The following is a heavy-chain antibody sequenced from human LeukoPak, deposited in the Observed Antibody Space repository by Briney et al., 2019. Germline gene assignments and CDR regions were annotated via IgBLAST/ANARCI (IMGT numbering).Heavy chain of an antibody. J-gene: IGHJ4*02. CDR1: GFTFSAYT. D-gene: IGHD2-8*01. Sequence: GGSLRLSCAASGFTFSAYTLNWVRQAPGKGLEWVSSIKGSDNYIYNADSVAGRFTVSTDDAQNSIYLQMNSLRVEDTAIYYCARSRGMLMNDKNLLYWGQGSLVTVSS. CDR3: ARSRGMLMNDKNLLY. V-gene: IGHV3-21*06. CDR2: IKGSDNYI.